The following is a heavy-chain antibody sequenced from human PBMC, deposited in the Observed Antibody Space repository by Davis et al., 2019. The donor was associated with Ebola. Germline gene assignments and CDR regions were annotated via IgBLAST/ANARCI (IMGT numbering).Heavy chain of an antibody. Sequence: PGGSLRLSCAASGFTFSTFWMNWVRQAPEKGLEWVANIKQDGSEKYYVDSVKGRFTISRDNAKNSLYLEMNRLTAEDAAVYYCARGGRIRGGNWFDPWGQGTLVTVSS. CDR1: GFTFSTFW. V-gene: IGHV3-7*03. CDR2: IKQDGSEK. D-gene: IGHD3-10*01. CDR3: ARGGRIRGGNWFDP. J-gene: IGHJ5*02.